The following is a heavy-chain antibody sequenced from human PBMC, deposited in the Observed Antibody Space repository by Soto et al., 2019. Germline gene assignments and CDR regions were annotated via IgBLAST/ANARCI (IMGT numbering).Heavy chain of an antibody. V-gene: IGHV1-18*01. CDR3: ARDHYDSLTGYQFEYFQH. CDR1: GYTFTSYG. J-gene: IGHJ1*01. CDR2: ISAYNGNT. Sequence: QVQLVQSGAEVKKPGASVKVSCKASGYTFTSYGISWVRQAPGQGLEWMGWISAYNGNTNYAQKLQGRVTMTTDTSTSTAYMELRSLRSDDTAVYYCARDHYDSLTGYQFEYFQHWGQGTLVTVSS. D-gene: IGHD3-9*01.